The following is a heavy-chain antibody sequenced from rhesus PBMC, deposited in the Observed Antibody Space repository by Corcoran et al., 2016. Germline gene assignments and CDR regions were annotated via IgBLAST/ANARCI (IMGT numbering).Heavy chain of an antibody. Sequence: EVQLVESGGGLVQPGGSLRLSCAASGFTFSNYWMSWVRQAPGKGRGGVGRNKNKADGGTAAYAESVKGRFTISRDDSKNTLYLQMNSLKTEDTAVYYCTRGQYLDVWGRGVLVTVSS. CDR1: GFTFSNYW. CDR2: NKNKADGGTA. D-gene: IGHD2-15*01. J-gene: IGHJ5-2*02. V-gene: IGHV3-16*01. CDR3: TRGQYLDV.